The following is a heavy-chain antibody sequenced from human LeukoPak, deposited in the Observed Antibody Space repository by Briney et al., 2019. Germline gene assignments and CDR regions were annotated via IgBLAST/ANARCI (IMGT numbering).Heavy chain of an antibody. CDR2: IYYSGST. Sequence: SETLSLTCTVSGGSISSTNYYWGWIRQPPGKGLEWIGSIYYSGSTNYNPSLKSRVTISVDTSKNQFSLKLSSVTAADTAVYYCASWPGDPDYWGQGTLVTVSS. CDR3: ASWPGDPDY. CDR1: GGSISSTNYY. V-gene: IGHV4-39*07. D-gene: IGHD4-17*01. J-gene: IGHJ4*02.